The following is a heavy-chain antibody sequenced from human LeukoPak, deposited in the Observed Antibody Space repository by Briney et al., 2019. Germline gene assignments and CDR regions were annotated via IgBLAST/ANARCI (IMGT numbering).Heavy chain of an antibody. CDR1: GFTFSSYA. V-gene: IGHV3-23*01. J-gene: IGHJ4*02. Sequence: PGGSLRLSCAASGFTFSSYAMSWVRQAPGKGLEWVSSVSGSGGSTYYADSVKGRFTISRDNSKSTLFLQMNRLRAEDTAVYYCAKSSYYDSSGYYREYYFDYWGQGTLVTVSS. D-gene: IGHD3-22*01. CDR2: VSGSGGST. CDR3: AKSSYYDSSGYYREYYFDY.